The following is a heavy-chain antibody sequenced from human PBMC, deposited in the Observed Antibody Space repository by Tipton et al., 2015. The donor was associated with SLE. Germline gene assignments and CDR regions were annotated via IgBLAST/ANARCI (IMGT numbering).Heavy chain of an antibody. CDR1: GYSISSGYY. D-gene: IGHD2-15*01. CDR3: ARGFRRIEAEYFQH. V-gene: IGHV4-38-2*01. Sequence: TLSLTCAVSGYSISSGYYWGWIRQPPGKGLEWIGYIYTSGSTNYNPSLKSRVTISVDTSKNQFSLKLSSVTAADTAVYYCARGFRRIEAEYFQHWGQGTLVTVSS. J-gene: IGHJ1*01. CDR2: IYTSGST.